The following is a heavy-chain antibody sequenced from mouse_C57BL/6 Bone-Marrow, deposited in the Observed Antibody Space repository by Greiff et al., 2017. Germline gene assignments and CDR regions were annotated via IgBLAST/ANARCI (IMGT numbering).Heavy chain of an antibody. V-gene: IGHV14-4*01. D-gene: IGHD2-4*01. CDR3: TTGLRQGDY. CDR1: GFNIKDDY. J-gene: IGHJ2*01. Sequence: VHVKQSGAELVRPGASVKLSCTASGFNIKDDYMHWVKQRPEQGLEWIGWIDPENGDTEYASKFQGKATITADTSSNTAYLQLSSLTSEDTAVYYCTTGLRQGDYWGQGTTLTVSS. CDR2: IDPENGDT.